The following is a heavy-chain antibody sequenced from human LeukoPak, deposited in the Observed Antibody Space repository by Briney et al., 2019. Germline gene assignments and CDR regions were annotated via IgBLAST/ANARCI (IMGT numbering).Heavy chain of an antibody. CDR2: INHSRST. V-gene: IGHV4-34*01. CDR3: ARGRSSSWYGGVYFDY. D-gene: IGHD6-13*01. J-gene: IGHJ4*02. CDR1: GGSFSGYY. Sequence: SETLSLTCAVYGGSFSGYYWSWIRQPPGKGLEWIGEINHSRSTNYNPSLKSRVTISVDTSKNQFSLKLSSVTAADTAVYYCARGRSSSWYGGVYFDYWGQGTLVTVSS.